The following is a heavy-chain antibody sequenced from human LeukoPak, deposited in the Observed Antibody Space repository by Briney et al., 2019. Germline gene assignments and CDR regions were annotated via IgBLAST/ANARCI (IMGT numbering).Heavy chain of an antibody. CDR1: GFTFSSYS. J-gene: IGHJ3*02. CDR3: ARDLQCGGDCHYDALDI. CDR2: ISSSSSTI. D-gene: IGHD2-21*02. V-gene: IGHV3-48*04. Sequence: PGGSLRLSCAASGFTFSSYSMNWVRQAPGKGLEWVSYISSSSSTIYYADSVKGRFTISRDNAKNLLYLQMNSLRAEDTAVYYCARDLQCGGDCHYDALDIWGQGTLVTVSS.